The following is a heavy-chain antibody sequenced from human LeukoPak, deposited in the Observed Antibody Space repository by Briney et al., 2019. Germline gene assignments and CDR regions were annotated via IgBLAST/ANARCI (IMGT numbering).Heavy chain of an antibody. Sequence: GGSLRLSCAASGFTFSTYWMSWVRQAPGKGLEWVANIRQDGSKIYYVDSVKGRFTISRDNSKNTLYLQMNSLRAEDTAVYYCARDGQQLTSGVAFDIWGQGTMVTVSS. J-gene: IGHJ3*02. V-gene: IGHV3-7*03. CDR3: ARDGQQLTSGVAFDI. CDR1: GFTFSTYW. D-gene: IGHD6-13*01. CDR2: IRQDGSKI.